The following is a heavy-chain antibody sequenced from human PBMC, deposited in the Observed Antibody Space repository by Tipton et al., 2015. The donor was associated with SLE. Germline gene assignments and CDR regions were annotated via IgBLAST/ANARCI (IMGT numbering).Heavy chain of an antibody. CDR3: AKDGGWGGPDSCYCMDV. D-gene: IGHD6-19*01. V-gene: IGHV3-9*01. Sequence: RSLRLSCAASGFTFDDYAMHWVRQAPGKGLEWVSGISWNSGGRGYADSVKGRFTISRDNAKNSLYLQMNSLRPEDTALYYCAKDGGWGGPDSCYCMDVWGKGTTVTVSS. CDR2: ISWNSGGR. CDR1: GFTFDDYA. J-gene: IGHJ6*03.